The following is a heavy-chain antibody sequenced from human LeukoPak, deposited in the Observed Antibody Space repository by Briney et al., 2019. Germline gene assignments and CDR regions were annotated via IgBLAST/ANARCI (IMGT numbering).Heavy chain of an antibody. CDR1: GFTLKTYS. CDR2: ISSSSNTI. V-gene: IGHV3-48*01. J-gene: IGHJ4*02. Sequence: GGSLRLSCAASGFTLKTYSMNWVRQAPGKGLEWVSYISSSSNTIHYADSVKGRFTISRANSKNTLYLQMKSLRVDDTAVYYCAKSVEHSNYRKFHDWGQGTLVTVSS. CDR3: AKSVEHSNYRKFHD. D-gene: IGHD4-11*01.